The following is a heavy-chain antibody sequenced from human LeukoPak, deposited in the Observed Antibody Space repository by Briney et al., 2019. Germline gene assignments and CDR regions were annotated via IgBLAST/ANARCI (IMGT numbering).Heavy chain of an antibody. CDR1: GFTFSSYA. CDR3: AKDLGGFYYDSSGYPIGGY. D-gene: IGHD3-22*01. CDR2: ISGSGGST. Sequence: QPGGSLRLPCAASGFTFSSYAMSWVRQAPGKGLEWVSAISGSGGSTYYADSVKGRLTISRDNSKNTLYLQMNSLRAEDTAVYYCAKDLGGFYYDSSGYPIGGYWGQGTLVTVSS. V-gene: IGHV3-23*01. J-gene: IGHJ4*02.